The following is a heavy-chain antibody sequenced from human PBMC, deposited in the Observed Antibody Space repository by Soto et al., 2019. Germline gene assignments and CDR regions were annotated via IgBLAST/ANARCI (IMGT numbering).Heavy chain of an antibody. D-gene: IGHD2-2*01. CDR2: IYSGGST. Sequence: GGSLRLSCAASGFTAISNCMSWVRQAPGKGLEWVSVIYSGGSTYYNPSLKSRVTISVDTSKNQFSLKLSSVTAADTAVYYCARPSIVVVPAAMPAAIDYWGQGTLVTVSS. CDR3: ARPSIVVVPAAMPAAIDY. CDR1: GFTAISNC. J-gene: IGHJ4*02. V-gene: IGHV3-66*04.